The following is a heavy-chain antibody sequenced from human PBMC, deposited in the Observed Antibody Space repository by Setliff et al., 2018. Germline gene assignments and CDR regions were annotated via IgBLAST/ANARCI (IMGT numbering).Heavy chain of an antibody. V-gene: IGHV4-34*01. CDR3: ARGRRITMIVVPPGVFDI. CDR1: GGSFSGYY. J-gene: IGHJ3*02. Sequence: SETLSLTCAAYGGSFSGYYWSWIRQPPGKGPEWIGEIDQSGITNYNPSLKSRVTISIDTSKNQFSLRLSSVTATDTAVYYCARGRRITMIVVPPGVFDIWGQGTMVTVSS. CDR2: IDQSGIT. D-gene: IGHD3-22*01.